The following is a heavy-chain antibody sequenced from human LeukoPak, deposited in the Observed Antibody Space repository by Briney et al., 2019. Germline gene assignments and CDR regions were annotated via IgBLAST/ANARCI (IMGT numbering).Heavy chain of an antibody. D-gene: IGHD6-19*01. Sequence: GGSLRLSCGVFGFPFSIYEMNWVRQAPGKGLEWVSNIASSGTTRYYADSVKGRFSISRDNAKSSLYLQMNRLRVEDTAVYYCALLAVASDFDYWGQGALVTVSS. J-gene: IGHJ4*02. CDR1: GFPFSIYE. CDR2: IASSGTTR. CDR3: ALLAVASDFDY. V-gene: IGHV3-48*03.